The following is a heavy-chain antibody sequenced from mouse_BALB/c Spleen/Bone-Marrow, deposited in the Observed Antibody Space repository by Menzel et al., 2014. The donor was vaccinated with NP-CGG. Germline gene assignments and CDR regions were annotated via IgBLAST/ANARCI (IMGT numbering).Heavy chain of an antibody. CDR3: ARDYDGYAMDY. Sequence: VQLQESGPELVKPGASVKMSCKASGYTFTSYFIHCVKQRPGQGLEWIGWIYPGDGSTKYNEKFKGKTTLTADKSSSTAYMLLSSLTSEDSAIYFCARDYDGYAMDYWGQGTSVTVSS. J-gene: IGHJ4*01. D-gene: IGHD2-4*01. CDR2: IYPGDGST. CDR1: GYTFTSYF. V-gene: IGHV1S56*01.